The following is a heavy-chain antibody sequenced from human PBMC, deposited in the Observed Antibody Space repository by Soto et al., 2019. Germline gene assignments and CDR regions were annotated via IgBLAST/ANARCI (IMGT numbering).Heavy chain of an antibody. V-gene: IGHV3-30*18. Sequence: GGSLRLSCAASGFTFSSYGMHWVRQAPGKGLEWVAVISYDGSNKYYADSVKGRFTISRDNSKNTLYLQMNSLRAEDTAVYYCAKVGRVGQLVPHYYYYYMDVWGKGTTVTVAS. D-gene: IGHD6-6*01. CDR1: GFTFSSYG. J-gene: IGHJ6*03. CDR3: AKVGRVGQLVPHYYYYYMDV. CDR2: ISYDGSNK.